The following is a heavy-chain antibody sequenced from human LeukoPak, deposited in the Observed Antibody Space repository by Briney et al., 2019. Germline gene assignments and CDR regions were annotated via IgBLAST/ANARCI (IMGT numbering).Heavy chain of an antibody. J-gene: IGHJ4*02. D-gene: IGHD3-22*01. Sequence: PSETLSLTCTVSGGSISSYYWSWIRQPPGKGLEWIGYIYYSGSTNYNPSLKSRVTISVDTSKNQFSLKLSSVTAADTAVYYCARAPLDSSGYYGYWGQGTLVTVSS. CDR1: GGSISSYY. V-gene: IGHV4-59*12. CDR3: ARAPLDSSGYYGY. CDR2: IYYSGST.